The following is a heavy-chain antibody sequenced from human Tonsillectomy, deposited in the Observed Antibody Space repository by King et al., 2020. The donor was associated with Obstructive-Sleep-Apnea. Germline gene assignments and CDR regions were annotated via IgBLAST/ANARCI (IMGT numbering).Heavy chain of an antibody. Sequence: VQLVESGGGVVQPGRSLRLSCGASGFTFSSYAMHWVRQAPGKGLEWVAVISYDGSNKYYADSVKGRFTISRDNSKNTLYLQMNSLGAEDTAVYYCARVLDIVVVPGTKYYYYYAMDVWGQGTTVTVSS. CDR1: GFTFSSYA. D-gene: IGHD2-2*03. V-gene: IGHV3-30*04. J-gene: IGHJ6*02. CDR2: ISYDGSNK. CDR3: ARVLDIVVVPGTKYYYYYAMDV.